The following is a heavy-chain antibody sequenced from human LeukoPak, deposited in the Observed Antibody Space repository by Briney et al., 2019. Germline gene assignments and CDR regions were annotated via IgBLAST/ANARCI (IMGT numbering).Heavy chain of an antibody. Sequence: PGGSLRLSCAASGFTFNNYNMNWVRQAPGKGLEWVSSISSSSSYIYYADSVKGRFTISRDNAKNSLYLQMNSLRAEDTAVYYCARDSGPAASFDYWGQGTLVTVSS. CDR1: GFTFNNYN. CDR3: ARDSGPAASFDY. J-gene: IGHJ4*02. V-gene: IGHV3-21*01. CDR2: ISSSSSYI. D-gene: IGHD2-2*01.